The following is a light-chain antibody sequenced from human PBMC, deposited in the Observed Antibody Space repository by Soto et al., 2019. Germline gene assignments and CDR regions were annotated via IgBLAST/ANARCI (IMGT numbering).Light chain of an antibody. Sequence: EVVMTQSPATLSVSSGERATLSCRASQGLGTNLAWYQQKPGQAPRLLMYGASIRAAGVPDRFSGSGSGTEFTLTISRLEPEDFTVYYCHHYETFGQGTKVDIK. J-gene: IGKJ1*01. CDR2: GAS. V-gene: IGKV3D-15*01. CDR1: QGLGTN. CDR3: HHYET.